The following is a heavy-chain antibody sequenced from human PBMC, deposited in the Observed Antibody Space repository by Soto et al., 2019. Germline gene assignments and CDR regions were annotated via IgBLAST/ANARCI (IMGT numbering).Heavy chain of an antibody. Sequence: AARVFTVRRYRWTPDRQAPEKGLESVSAISSDGGTYYTDSVKGRFTISRDKSKNTLYLQMNDLTGEDRAVYQCARDIIAVGGGAEYWRQGTLVTVSS. CDR1: VFTVRRYR. CDR2: ISSDGGT. J-gene: IGHJ4*02. D-gene: IGHD6-19*01. V-gene: IGHV3-53*01. CDR3: ARDIIAVGGGAEY.